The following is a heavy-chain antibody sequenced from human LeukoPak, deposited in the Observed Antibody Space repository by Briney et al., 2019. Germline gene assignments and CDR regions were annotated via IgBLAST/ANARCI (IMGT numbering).Heavy chain of an antibody. Sequence: ASVKVSCKASGYTFTVYYMHWVRQAPGQGLEWMGWINPKSGGTSYAQKFQDRVTLTRDTSINTTYMELSRLRSDDTAVYYCARVKSSGNQNPFFDHWGQGTLVTVSS. D-gene: IGHD6-19*01. CDR1: GYTFTVYY. J-gene: IGHJ4*02. V-gene: IGHV1-2*02. CDR2: INPKSGGT. CDR3: ARVKSSGNQNPFFDH.